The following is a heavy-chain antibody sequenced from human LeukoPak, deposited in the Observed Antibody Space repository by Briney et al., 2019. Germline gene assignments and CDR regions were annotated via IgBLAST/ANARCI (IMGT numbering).Heavy chain of an antibody. V-gene: IGHV1-8*01. Sequence: GASVKVSCKASGYTFTSYDINWVRQATGQGLEWMGWMNPNSGNTGYAQKFQGRVTMTRNTSISTAYMELSSLRSEDTAVYYCARIMVRDLNWFDPWRQGTLVTVSS. CDR1: GYTFTSYD. CDR3: ARIMVRDLNWFDP. CDR2: MNPNSGNT. D-gene: IGHD3-10*01. J-gene: IGHJ5*02.